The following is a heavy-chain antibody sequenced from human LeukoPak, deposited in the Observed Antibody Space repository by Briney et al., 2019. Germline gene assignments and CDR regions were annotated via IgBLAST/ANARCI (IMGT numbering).Heavy chain of an antibody. J-gene: IGHJ6*03. D-gene: IGHD4-17*01. CDR3: AKDSRRYGADYYYYYMDV. V-gene: IGHV3-30*02. CDR2: IRYDGSNK. CDR1: GFTFSSYG. Sequence: GGSLRLSCAASGFTFSSYGMHWVRQAPGKGLEWVAFIRYDGSNKYYADSVKGRFTISRDNSKNTLYLQMNSLRAEDTAVYYCAKDSRRYGADYYYYYMDVWGKGTTVTISS.